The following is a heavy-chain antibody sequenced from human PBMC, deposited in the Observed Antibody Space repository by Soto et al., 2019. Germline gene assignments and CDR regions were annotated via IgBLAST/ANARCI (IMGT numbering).Heavy chain of an antibody. V-gene: IGHV2-5*02. CDR3: AHTLFGIYYSSANWFDP. Sequence: QITLKESGPTLVKPTQTLTLTCTFSGFSLSTSGVGVGWIRQPPGKALEWLALIYWDDDKRYSPSLKSRLTITKDTTKNHVVLTMTNMDPVDTATYYCAHTLFGIYYSSANWFDPWGQGTLVTVSS. CDR1: GFSLSTSGVG. CDR2: IYWDDDK. D-gene: IGHD3-22*01. J-gene: IGHJ5*02.